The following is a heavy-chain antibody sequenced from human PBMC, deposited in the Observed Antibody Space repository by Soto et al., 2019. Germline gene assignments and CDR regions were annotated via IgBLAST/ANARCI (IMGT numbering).Heavy chain of an antibody. D-gene: IGHD3-22*01. CDR1: GGTFSSYT. CDR3: ARIHSRVKYYYDSSGYLASPTGVKNWFDP. Sequence: QVQLVQSGAEVKKPGSSVKVSCKASGGTFSSYTISWVRQAPGQGLEWMGRIIPILGIANYAQKFQGRVTITADKSTSTAYMELSSLRSEDTAVYYCARIHSRVKYYYDSSGYLASPTGVKNWFDPWGQGTLVTVSS. J-gene: IGHJ5*02. V-gene: IGHV1-69*02. CDR2: IIPILGIA.